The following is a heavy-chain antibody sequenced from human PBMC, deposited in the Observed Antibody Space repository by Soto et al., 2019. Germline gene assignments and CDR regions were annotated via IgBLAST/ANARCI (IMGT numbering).Heavy chain of an antibody. D-gene: IGHD1-26*01. Sequence: EVQLLESGGGLVQPGGSLRLSCVASRFTFSTYAMSWVRQAPGKGLEWVSGISGSDDTTYYADSVKGRFTVSRDSSKNTLYLQMNSLRAEDTAVYYCAKGVGARRYYFDCWGQGTLVTVSS. J-gene: IGHJ4*02. CDR1: RFTFSTYA. CDR3: AKGVGARRYYFDC. CDR2: ISGSDDTT. V-gene: IGHV3-23*01.